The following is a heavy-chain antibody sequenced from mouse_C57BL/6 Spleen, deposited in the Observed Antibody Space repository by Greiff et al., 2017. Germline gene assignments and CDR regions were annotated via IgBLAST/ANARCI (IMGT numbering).Heavy chain of an antibody. D-gene: IGHD2-4*01. CDR3: ARGSTNDYDGYAMDY. J-gene: IGHJ4*01. CDR2: FHPYNDDT. CDR1: GYTFTTYP. V-gene: IGHV1-47*01. Sequence: VQLVESGAELVKPGASVKMSCKASGYTFTTYPIEWMKQNHGKSLEWIGNFHPYNDDTKYNEKFKGKATLTVEKSSSTVYLELSRLTSDDSAVYYCARGSTNDYDGYAMDYWGQGTSVTVSS.